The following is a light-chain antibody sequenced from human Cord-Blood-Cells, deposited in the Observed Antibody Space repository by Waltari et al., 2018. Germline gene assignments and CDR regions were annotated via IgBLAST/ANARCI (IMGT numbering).Light chain of an antibody. V-gene: IGLV2-23*02. Sequence: QSPLTQPAPVSVSPGQSLTILCTGTSSDVGRYNFVSWYPQHPVKAPKLMIYEVSKRPSGVANRFSGSKSVNTASLTISGLQAEDEADYYCCSYAGSSTFLVVFGGGTKLTVL. J-gene: IGLJ2*01. CDR1: SSDVGRYNF. CDR2: EVS. CDR3: CSYAGSSTFLVV.